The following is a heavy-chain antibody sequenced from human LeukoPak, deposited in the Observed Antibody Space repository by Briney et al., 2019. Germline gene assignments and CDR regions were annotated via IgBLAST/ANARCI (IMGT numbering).Heavy chain of an antibody. D-gene: IGHD2-21*01. Sequence: GGSLRLSCAASGFTFSTYGMSWVRQAPGKGLEWVTFIRYDGSIKYYADSVKGRFTISRDNSKNTLYLQMNSLRAEDTAVYYCAKDLTRSRLWTTKSTGFDYWGQGTLVTVSS. CDR3: AKDLTRSRLWTTKSTGFDY. J-gene: IGHJ4*02. CDR2: IRYDGSIK. CDR1: GFTFSTYG. V-gene: IGHV3-30*02.